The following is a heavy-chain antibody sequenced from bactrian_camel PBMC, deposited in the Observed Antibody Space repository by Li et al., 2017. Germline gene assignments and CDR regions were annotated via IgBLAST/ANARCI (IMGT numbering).Heavy chain of an antibody. D-gene: IGHD2*01. J-gene: IGHJ4*01. V-gene: IGHV3S6*01. CDR3: AKALGGGNYYTGEYNY. CDR1: GFTFSDQW. Sequence: VQLVESGGDLVQPGGSLRLSCAASGFTFSDQWMSWVRQAPGKGLEWVSTIRPDGSDTYYTDSVKGRFTISRDNAKSTVSLQMNGLKSEDTALYYCAKALGGGNYYTGEYNYWGQGTQVTVS. CDR2: IRPDGSDT.